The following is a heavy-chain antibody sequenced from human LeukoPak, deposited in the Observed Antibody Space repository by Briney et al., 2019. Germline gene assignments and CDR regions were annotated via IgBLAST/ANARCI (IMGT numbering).Heavy chain of an antibody. CDR2: IYYSGST. Sequence: PSETLSLTCTVSGGSISSYYWSWIRQPPGKGLEWIGYIYYSGSTNYNPSLKSRVTISVDTSKNQFSLKLSSVTAADTAVYYCARYNYCSSTSCYYYYYYMDVWAKGPRSPSP. CDR3: ARYNYCSSTSCYYYYYYMDV. D-gene: IGHD2-2*01. J-gene: IGHJ6*03. V-gene: IGHV4-59*01. CDR1: GGSISSYY.